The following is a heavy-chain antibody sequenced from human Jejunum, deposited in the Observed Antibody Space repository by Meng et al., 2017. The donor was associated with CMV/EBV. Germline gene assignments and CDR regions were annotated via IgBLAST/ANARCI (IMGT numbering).Heavy chain of an antibody. CDR3: ARDGLHGLWLVPGF. CDR2: MYYAGNA. CDR1: GASIPTYY. Sequence: SGASIPTYYWSWIRQPPGKGPEWIGYMYYAGNANYNPSLKSRVSISVDTSRNQLSLKLNSVTAADTAVYFCARDGLHGLWLVPGFWGQGILVTVSS. J-gene: IGHJ4*02. D-gene: IGHD6-19*01. V-gene: IGHV4-59*13.